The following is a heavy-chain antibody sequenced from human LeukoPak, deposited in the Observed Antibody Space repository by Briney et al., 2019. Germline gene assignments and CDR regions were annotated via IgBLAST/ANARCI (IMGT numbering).Heavy chain of an antibody. CDR3: AKDWEIVVVPAAMSY. V-gene: IGHV3-30*02. Sequence: GGSLRLSCAASGFTFSSYGMHWVRQAPGKGLEGVAVIRYDGSNKYYADSVKGRFTISRDNSKNTLYLQMNSLRAEDTAVYYCAKDWEIVVVPAAMSYWGQGTLVTVSS. D-gene: IGHD2-2*01. CDR2: IRYDGSNK. CDR1: GFTFSSYG. J-gene: IGHJ4*02.